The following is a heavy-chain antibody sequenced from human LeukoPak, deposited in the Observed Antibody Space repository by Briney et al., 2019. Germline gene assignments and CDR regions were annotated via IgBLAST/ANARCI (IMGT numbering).Heavy chain of an antibody. Sequence: SETLSLTCTVSGYSISSGYYWGWIRQPPGKGLERIGSIYHSGSTYYNPSLKSRVTISVDTSKNQFSLKLSSVTAADTAVYYCARAPSDSSGYSSYYYYMDVWGKGTTVTVSS. J-gene: IGHJ6*03. CDR2: IYHSGST. CDR1: GYSISSGYY. CDR3: ARAPSDSSGYSSYYYYMDV. V-gene: IGHV4-38-2*02. D-gene: IGHD3-22*01.